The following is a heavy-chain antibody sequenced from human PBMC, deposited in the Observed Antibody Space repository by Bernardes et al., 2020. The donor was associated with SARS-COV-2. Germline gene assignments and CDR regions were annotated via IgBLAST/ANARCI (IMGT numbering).Heavy chain of an antibody. CDR2: INPKTGGT. CDR1: GYTFIDYY. V-gene: IGHV1-2*04. Sequence: ASVKVPGRASGYTFIDYYMHWVGQAPGPGLEWLGWINPKTGGTNYAQKFQGWVTLTRDTSMSPAYMEVSRLKSDDTAVYYCARETGDRGERDFDCWCQGTLVTVSS. J-gene: IGHJ4*02. D-gene: IGHD7-27*01. CDR3: ARETGDRGERDFDC.